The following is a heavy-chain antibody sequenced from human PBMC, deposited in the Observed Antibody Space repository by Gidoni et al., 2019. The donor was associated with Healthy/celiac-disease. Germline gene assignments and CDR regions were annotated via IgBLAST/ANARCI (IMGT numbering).Heavy chain of an antibody. CDR2: INHSGST. CDR1: GGSFSGYY. D-gene: IGHD6-19*01. CDR3: ARRYSSGWPTRRGYFDP. J-gene: IGHJ5*02. Sequence: QVQLQQWGAGRLKPSETLALTCAVYGGSFSGYYWSWIRQPPGKGLDGIGEINHSGSTNYNPSLKSRVTISVDTSKNQFSLKLSSVTAADTAVYYCARRYSSGWPTRRGYFDPWGQGTLVTVSS. V-gene: IGHV4-34*01.